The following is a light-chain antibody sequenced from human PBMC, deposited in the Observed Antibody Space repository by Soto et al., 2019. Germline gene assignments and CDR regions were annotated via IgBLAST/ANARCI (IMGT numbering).Light chain of an antibody. CDR2: GAS. CDR1: QSVSSSY. J-gene: IGKJ1*01. V-gene: IGKV3-20*01. CDR3: QKGT. Sequence: EIVLTQSPGTLSLSPGERATPSCRASQSVSSSYLAWYQQKPGQAPRLLIYGASSRATGIPDRFSGSGSGTDFTLTISRLEPEDFAVYYCQKGTFGQGTKVEIK.